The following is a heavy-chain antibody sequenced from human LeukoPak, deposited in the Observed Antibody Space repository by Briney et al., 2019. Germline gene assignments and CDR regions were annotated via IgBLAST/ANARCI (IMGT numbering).Heavy chain of an antibody. V-gene: IGHV4-59*01. D-gene: IGHD1-1*01. J-gene: IGHJ6*03. CDR1: DDSITMYY. CDR2: VDHTGST. CDR3: ARGRVSSSTWYSTYYYYFYMDV. Sequence: SETLSLTCTVSDDSITMYYWTWIRQPPGKGLEWIGYVDHTGSTNFNPSLNGRVSISRDTSKTLFSLRLRSVTAADTAVYFCARGRVSSSTWYSTYYYYFYMDVWGKGTTVTVSS.